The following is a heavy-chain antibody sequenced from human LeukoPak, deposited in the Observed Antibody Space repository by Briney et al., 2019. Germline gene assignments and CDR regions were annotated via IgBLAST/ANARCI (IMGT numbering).Heavy chain of an antibody. CDR2: IIPIFGTA. CDR3: ARHLDYGDSPGGWFDP. V-gene: IGHV1-69*13. CDR1: GGTFSSYA. D-gene: IGHD4-17*01. Sequence: SVKVSCKASGGTFSSYAISWVRRAPGQGLEWMGGIIPIFGTANYAQKFQGRVTITADESTSTAYMELSSLRSEDTAVYYCARHLDYGDSPGGWFDPWGQGTLVTVSS. J-gene: IGHJ5*02.